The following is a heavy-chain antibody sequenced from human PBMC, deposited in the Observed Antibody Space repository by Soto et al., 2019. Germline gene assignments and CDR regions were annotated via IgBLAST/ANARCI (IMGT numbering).Heavy chain of an antibody. CDR1: GFTFSSFE. J-gene: IGHJ3*02. CDR2: ISSSGSTK. Sequence: EGQLVDSGGGLVQPGGSLRLSCAASGFTFSSFEMNWVRQAPGKGLECVSYISSSGSTKYYADSVKGRFTISRDNAKNSLFLQMNSLRAEDTAVYYCAREGPADGLDIWGQGTMVTVSS. CDR3: AREGPADGLDI. V-gene: IGHV3-48*03.